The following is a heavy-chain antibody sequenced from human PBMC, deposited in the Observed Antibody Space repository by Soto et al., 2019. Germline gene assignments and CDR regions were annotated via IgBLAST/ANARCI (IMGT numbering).Heavy chain of an antibody. CDR3: ASHPRDSSGYWYYFDY. CDR1: GFTFSSYS. Sequence: GRSLRLSCAASGFTFSSYSMNWVRQAPGKGLEWVSSISSSSSYIYYADSVKGRFTISRDNAKNSLYLQMNSLRAEDTAVYYCASHPRDSSGYWYYFDYWGQGTLVTVSS. D-gene: IGHD3-22*01. J-gene: IGHJ4*02. CDR2: ISSSSSYI. V-gene: IGHV3-21*01.